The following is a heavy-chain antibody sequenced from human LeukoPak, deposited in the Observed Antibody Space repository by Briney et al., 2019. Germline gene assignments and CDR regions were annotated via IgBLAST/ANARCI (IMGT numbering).Heavy chain of an antibody. CDR1: GFTFSSYA. D-gene: IGHD3-22*01. J-gene: IGHJ4*02. Sequence: SGRSLRLSCAASGFTFSSYAIHWVRQAPGKGLEWVAVISYDGSNKYYADSVKGRFTISRDNSKNTLYLQMNSLRAEDTAVYYCAKGTYYYDSSGYYGGYYFDYWGQGTLVTVSS. V-gene: IGHV3-30*04. CDR2: ISYDGSNK. CDR3: AKGTYYYDSSGYYGGYYFDY.